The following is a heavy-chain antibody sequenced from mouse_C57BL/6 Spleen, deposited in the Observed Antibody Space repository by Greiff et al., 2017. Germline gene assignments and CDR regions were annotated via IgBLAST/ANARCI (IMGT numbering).Heavy chain of an antibody. CDR3: ARSRDYYGSSSYFDD. CDR1: GYAFSSSW. V-gene: IGHV1-82*01. CDR2: IYPGDGDT. Sequence: VQLQQSGPELVQPGASVKISCKASGYAFSSSWMNWVKQRPGKGLEWIGRIYPGDGDTNSNGKFKGKATLTVDKSSSTAYMQLSSLTSEDSAVYCCARSRDYYGSSSYFDDWGKGTTLTVSS. J-gene: IGHJ2*01. D-gene: IGHD1-1*01.